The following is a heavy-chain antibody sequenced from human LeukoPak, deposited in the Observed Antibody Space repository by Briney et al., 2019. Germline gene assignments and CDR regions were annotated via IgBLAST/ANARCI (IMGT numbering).Heavy chain of an antibody. J-gene: IGHJ4*02. CDR3: AKERRGGSKDPHFDY. CDR1: GFTFSSYA. V-gene: IGHV3-23*01. CDR2: ISGSGGST. D-gene: IGHD5-24*01. Sequence: GGSLRLSCVVSGFTFSSYAMSWVRQAPGKGVEWVSAISGSGGSTYYADSVKGRFTVSRDNSKSTLYLQMNSLRAEDTAVYYCAKERRGGSKDPHFDYWGQGTLVSVSS.